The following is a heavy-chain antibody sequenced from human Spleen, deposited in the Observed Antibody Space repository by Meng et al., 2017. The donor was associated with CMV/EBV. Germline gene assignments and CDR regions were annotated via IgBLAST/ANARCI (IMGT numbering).Heavy chain of an antibody. J-gene: IGHJ6*02. V-gene: IGHV3-21*01. D-gene: IGHD3-22*01. CDR3: ARDFDSSGYYYEGV. CDR2: ISSSSSYI. Sequence: GESLKISCAASGFTFSSYSMNWVRQAPGKGLEWVSSISSSSSYIYYADSVKGRFTISRDNAKNSLYLQMNSLRAEDTSMYYCARDFDSSGYYYEGVWGQGTTVTVSS. CDR1: GFTFSSYS.